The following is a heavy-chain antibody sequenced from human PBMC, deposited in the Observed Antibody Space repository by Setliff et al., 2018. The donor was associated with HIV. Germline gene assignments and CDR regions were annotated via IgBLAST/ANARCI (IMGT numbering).Heavy chain of an antibody. D-gene: IGHD1-1*01. CDR2: IWYDGSNK. CDR1: GFTFSSYG. CDR3: AKSGVRPHPSHDYYYYGMDV. J-gene: IGHJ6*02. V-gene: IGHV3-33*06. Sequence: PGESLRLSCAASGFTFSSYGMHWVRQAPGKGLEWVAVIWYDGSNKYYADSVKGRFTISRDNSKNMLYLQMNSLRAEDTAVYYCAKSGVRPHPSHDYYYYGMDVWGQGTTVTVSS.